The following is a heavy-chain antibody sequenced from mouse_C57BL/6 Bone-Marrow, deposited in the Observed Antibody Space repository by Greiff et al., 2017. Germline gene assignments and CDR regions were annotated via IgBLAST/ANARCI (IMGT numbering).Heavy chain of an antibody. J-gene: IGHJ3*01. CDR3: ARYCNYDWFAY. CDR2: IYPSDSET. D-gene: IGHD2-1*01. Sequence: QVQLQQPGAELVRPGSSVKLSCKASGYTFTSYWMDWVKQRPGQGLEWIGNIYPSDSETHYNQKFKDKATLTVDKSSSTAYMQLSSLTSEDSAVYYCARYCNYDWFAYWGQGTLVTVSA. V-gene: IGHV1-61*01. CDR1: GYTFTSYW.